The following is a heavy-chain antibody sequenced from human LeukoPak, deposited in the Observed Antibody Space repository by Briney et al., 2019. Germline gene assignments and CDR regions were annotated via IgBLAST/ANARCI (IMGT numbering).Heavy chain of an antibody. J-gene: IGHJ4*02. CDR3: ARARLLWFGELLWFDY. Sequence: GGSLRLSCAASGFTFSSYWMHWVRQAAGKGLVWVSRINTDGSSTSYADSVKGRFTISRDNAKNSLYLQMNSLRAEDTAVYYCARARLLWFGELLWFDYWGQGTLVTVSS. CDR1: GFTFSSYW. V-gene: IGHV3-74*01. CDR2: INTDGSST. D-gene: IGHD3-10*01.